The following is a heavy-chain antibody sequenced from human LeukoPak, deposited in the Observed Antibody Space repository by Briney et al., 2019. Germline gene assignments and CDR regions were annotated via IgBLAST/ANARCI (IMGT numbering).Heavy chain of an antibody. J-gene: IGHJ4*02. CDR1: GGSISSYY. CDR2: IYTSGST. V-gene: IGHV4-4*07. CDR3: AKLPWLEVGYYFDY. D-gene: IGHD3-9*01. Sequence: SETLSLTCTVSGGSISSYYWSWIRQPAGKGLEWIGRIYTSGSTNYNPSLKSRVTMSVDTSKNQFSLKLSSVTAADTAVYYCAKLPWLEVGYYFDYWGQGTLVTVSS.